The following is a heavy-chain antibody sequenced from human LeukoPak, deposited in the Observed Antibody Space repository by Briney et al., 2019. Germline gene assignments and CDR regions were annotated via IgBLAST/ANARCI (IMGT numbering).Heavy chain of an antibody. J-gene: IGHJ4*02. CDR2: ISSSSSYI. D-gene: IGHD2-2*01. Sequence: GGSLRLSCAASGFTFSSYEMNWVRQAPGKGVEWVSSISSSSSYIYYADSVKGRFTISRDNSKNTLYLQINSLRAEDMALYYCAKSSDGSTSFDQWGQGTLVTVSS. CDR1: GFTFSSYE. CDR3: AKSSDGSTSFDQ. V-gene: IGHV3-21*04.